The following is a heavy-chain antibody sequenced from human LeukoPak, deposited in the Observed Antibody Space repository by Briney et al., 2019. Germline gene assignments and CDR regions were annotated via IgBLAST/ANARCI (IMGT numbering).Heavy chain of an antibody. J-gene: IGHJ5*02. Sequence: GASVRVSCKVSGYTLTELSMHWVRQAPGKGREWMGGFDPEDGGTIYAQKFQGRVTMTEDTSTDTAYMEVSSLRSEDTAVYYCATDPGVRWFDPWGQGTLVTVSS. CDR1: GYTLTELS. V-gene: IGHV1-24*01. CDR2: FDPEDGGT. CDR3: ATDPGVRWFDP.